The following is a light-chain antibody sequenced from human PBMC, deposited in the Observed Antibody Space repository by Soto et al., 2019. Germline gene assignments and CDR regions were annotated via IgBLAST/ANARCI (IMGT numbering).Light chain of an antibody. CDR1: QSVSSY. CDR3: QQRSNWPPLT. J-gene: IGKJ4*01. Sequence: EIVLTQSPATLSLSPGERATLSCRASQSVSSYLAWYQQKPGQAPRLLIYDASTRATGIPARFSGSGSGTDFTLTISSLETEDFAVYYCQQRSNWPPLTFGGGNKVEIK. V-gene: IGKV3-11*01. CDR2: DAS.